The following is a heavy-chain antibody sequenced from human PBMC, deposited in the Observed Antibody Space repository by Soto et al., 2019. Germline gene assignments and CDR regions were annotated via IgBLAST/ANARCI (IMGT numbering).Heavy chain of an antibody. CDR1: GFSLSTSGMC. V-gene: IGHV2-70*11. CDR2: IDWDDDK. CDR3: ARTGYSSSWGTDAIDI. J-gene: IGHJ3*02. D-gene: IGHD6-13*01. Sequence: SGPTPVNPTQTLTLTCTFSGFSLSTSGMCVSWIRQPPGKALEWLARIDWDDDKYYSTSLKTRLTISKDTSKNQVVLTMTNMDPVDTATYYCARTGYSSSWGTDAIDIWGQGTMVTVSS.